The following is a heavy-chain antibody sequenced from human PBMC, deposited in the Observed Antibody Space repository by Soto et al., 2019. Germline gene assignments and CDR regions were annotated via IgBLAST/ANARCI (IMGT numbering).Heavy chain of an antibody. Sequence: EVQLAESGGGLAQPGGSLRLSCAASGFTLSGYAMDWVSQAPGKGLEYVSGISSNGVGKYYANSVQGRFTISRDNSKNTVYLQTGSLRPEDRAVYYCARRARPDFYYLDVWGKGTTVSVS. J-gene: IGHJ6*03. V-gene: IGHV3-64*01. D-gene: IGHD6-6*01. CDR1: GFTLSGYA. CDR3: ARRARPDFYYLDV. CDR2: ISSNGVGK.